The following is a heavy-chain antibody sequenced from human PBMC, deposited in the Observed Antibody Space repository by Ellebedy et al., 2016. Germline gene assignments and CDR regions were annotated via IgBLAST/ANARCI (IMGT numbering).Heavy chain of an antibody. J-gene: IGHJ4*02. D-gene: IGHD6-13*01. CDR2: INPSGGST. CDR1: GYTFTSYG. Sequence: ASVKVSCKASGYTFTSYGISWVRQAPGQGLEWMGIINPSGGSTSYAQKFQGRVTMTRDTSTSTVYMELSSLRSEDTAVYYCARDSLTAGPRVDYWGQGTLVTVSS. CDR3: ARDSLTAGPRVDY. V-gene: IGHV1-46*01.